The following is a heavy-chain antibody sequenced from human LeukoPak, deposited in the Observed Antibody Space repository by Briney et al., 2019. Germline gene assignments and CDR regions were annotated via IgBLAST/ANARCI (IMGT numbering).Heavy chain of an antibody. D-gene: IGHD3-10*01. Sequence: GGSLRLSCAASGFTFSSYAMSWVRQAPGKGLEWVSAISGSGGSTYYADSVKGRFTISRDNSKSTLYLQMNSLRAEDTAVYYCAKWGDYYGSGSYYPYFDYWGQGTLVTVSS. J-gene: IGHJ4*02. CDR2: ISGSGGST. CDR1: GFTFSSYA. CDR3: AKWGDYYGSGSYYPYFDY. V-gene: IGHV3-23*01.